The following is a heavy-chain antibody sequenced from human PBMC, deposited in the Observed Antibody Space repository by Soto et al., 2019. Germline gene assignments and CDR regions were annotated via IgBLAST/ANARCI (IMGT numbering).Heavy chain of an antibody. CDR2: ISTYDDKT. CDR3: ARELGYCNSSGCFRNWFAP. D-gene: IGHD2-15*01. J-gene: IGHJ5*02. Sequence: QVQLVQSGAEVKTPGASVKVSCRASGYSFRTHGISWVRQAPGQGLEWMGWISTYDDKTNFPQKFQGRITMTTDTSTSTAYMELRSLRSDDTAVYFCARELGYCNSSGCFRNWFAPWGQGTLVHVSS. CDR1: GYSFRTHG. V-gene: IGHV1-18*01.